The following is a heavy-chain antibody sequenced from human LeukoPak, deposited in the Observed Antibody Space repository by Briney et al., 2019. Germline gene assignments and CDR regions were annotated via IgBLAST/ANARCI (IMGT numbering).Heavy chain of an antibody. CDR1: GFTFSSYW. J-gene: IGHJ6*02. Sequence: SGGSLRLSCAASGFTFSSYWMSWVRQAPGKGLEWVANIKQDGSEKYYVDSVKGRFTISRDNAKNSLYLQMNSLRAEDTAVYYCARPSSSSGYYYCYYGMDVWGQGTTVTVSS. V-gene: IGHV3-7*01. CDR3: ARPSSSSGYYYCYYGMDV. CDR2: IKQDGSEK. D-gene: IGHD6-6*01.